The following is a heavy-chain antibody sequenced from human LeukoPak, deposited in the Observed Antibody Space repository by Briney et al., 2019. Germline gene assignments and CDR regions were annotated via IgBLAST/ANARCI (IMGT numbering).Heavy chain of an antibody. V-gene: IGHV3-30*04. CDR3: ARVMGRYCSSTSCYVDY. D-gene: IGHD2-2*01. CDR1: GFTFSSYA. CDR2: ISYDGSNK. Sequence: GGSLRLSCAASGFTFSSYAMHWVRQAPGKGLEWVAVISYDGSNKYYADSVKGRFTISRDNSKNTLYLQMNSLRAEDTAVYYCARVMGRYCSSTSCYVDYWGQGTLVTVSS. J-gene: IGHJ4*02.